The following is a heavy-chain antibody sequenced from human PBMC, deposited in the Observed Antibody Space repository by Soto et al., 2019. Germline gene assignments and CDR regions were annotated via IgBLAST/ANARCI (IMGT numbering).Heavy chain of an antibody. CDR1: GFTFSSYA. J-gene: IGHJ4*02. CDR2: ISSSGGSS. V-gene: IGHV3-23*01. D-gene: IGHD6-19*01. CDR3: AKAEDFGYPEYSSGWY. Sequence: EVQLLESGGALVQPGGSLRLSCAASGFTFSSYAMSWFRQAPGKGLEWVSAISSSGGSSYYADSVKGRFTISRDNSKNTLYVQMNSLRAEDTAVYYCAKAEDFGYPEYSSGWYWGQGTLVTVSS.